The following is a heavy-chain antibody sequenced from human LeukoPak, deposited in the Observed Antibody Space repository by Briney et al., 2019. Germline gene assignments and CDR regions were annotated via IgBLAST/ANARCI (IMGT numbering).Heavy chain of an antibody. CDR3: ARDEGDTSGHFSTRPYYFDY. D-gene: IGHD3-22*01. J-gene: IGHJ4*02. V-gene: IGHV3-21*01. CDR2: ISSYSSYI. Sequence: PGGSLRLSCAASGFTFSTSRMNWVRQAPGKGLEWISSISSYSSYIYYADSVQGRFTISRDNAIHSLYLQMNGLRAEDTAVYYCARDEGDTSGHFSTRPYYFDYWGRGTLVTVSS. CDR1: GFTFSTSR.